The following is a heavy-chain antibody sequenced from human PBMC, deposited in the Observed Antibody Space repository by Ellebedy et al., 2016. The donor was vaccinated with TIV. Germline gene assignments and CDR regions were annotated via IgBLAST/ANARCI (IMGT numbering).Heavy chain of an antibody. CDR2: ISAYNGNT. CDR1: GYTFTSYG. Sequence: ASVKVSCXASGYTFTSYGISWVRQAPGQGLEWMGWISAYNGNTNYAQKLQGRVTMTTDTSTSTAYMELRSLRSDDTAVYYCARMDVVVPAARFYYYYYMDVWGKGTTVTVSS. J-gene: IGHJ6*03. CDR3: ARMDVVVPAARFYYYYYMDV. D-gene: IGHD2-2*01. V-gene: IGHV1-18*01.